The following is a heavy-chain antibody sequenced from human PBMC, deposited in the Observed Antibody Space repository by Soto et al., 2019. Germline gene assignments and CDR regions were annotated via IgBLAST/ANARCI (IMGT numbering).Heavy chain of an antibody. Sequence: PGGSLRLSCAASGFTFGNYWMNLARQAPGKGLEWVANIKQDGGQTNYVDSVKGRFTISRDNAKKSLYLQMNSLRAEDTAVYYCARVSHVEAHSYWGQGTLVTVSS. CDR3: ARVSHVEAHSY. J-gene: IGHJ4*02. V-gene: IGHV3-7*03. CDR2: IKQDGGQT. CDR1: GFTFGNYW.